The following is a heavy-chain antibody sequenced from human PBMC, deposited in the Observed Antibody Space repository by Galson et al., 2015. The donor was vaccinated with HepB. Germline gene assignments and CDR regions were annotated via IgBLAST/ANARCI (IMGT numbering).Heavy chain of an antibody. V-gene: IGHV1-3*01. J-gene: IGHJ4*02. CDR2: INAGNGNT. D-gene: IGHD6-19*01. Sequence: SVKVSCKASGYTFTSYAMHWVRQAPGQRLEWMGWINAGNGNTKYSQKFQGRVTITRDTSASTAYMELSSLRSEDTAVYYCARDHGSGWYAGTDYWGQGTLVTVSS. CDR3: ARDHGSGWYAGTDY. CDR1: GYTFTSYA.